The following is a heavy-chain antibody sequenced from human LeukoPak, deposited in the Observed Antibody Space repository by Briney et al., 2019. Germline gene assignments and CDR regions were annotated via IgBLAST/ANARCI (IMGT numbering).Heavy chain of an antibody. Sequence: SVKVSCKTSGGTFSRNAISCVRQAPGQGLEWMGGIIPVFGTPNYAQKFQGRVTISADKSTSTVYMELSSLRSEDTAMYYCARSGSGSYYFYWFDPWGQGTLVTVSS. D-gene: IGHD3-10*01. CDR3: ARSGSGSYYFYWFDP. CDR2: IIPVFGTP. CDR1: GGTFSRNA. V-gene: IGHV1-69*06. J-gene: IGHJ5*02.